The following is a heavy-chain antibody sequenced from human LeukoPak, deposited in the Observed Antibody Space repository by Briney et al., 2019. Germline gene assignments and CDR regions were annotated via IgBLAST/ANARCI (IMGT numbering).Heavy chain of an antibody. V-gene: IGHV1-24*01. Sequence: ASVKVSCKVSGYTPTELSMHWVRQAPGKGLEWMGGFDPEDGETIYAQKFQGRVTMTEDTSTDTAYMELSSLRSEDTAVYYCATPPHYYYYYGMDVWGQGTTVTVSS. CDR1: GYTPTELS. J-gene: IGHJ6*02. CDR2: FDPEDGET. CDR3: ATPPHYYYYYGMDV.